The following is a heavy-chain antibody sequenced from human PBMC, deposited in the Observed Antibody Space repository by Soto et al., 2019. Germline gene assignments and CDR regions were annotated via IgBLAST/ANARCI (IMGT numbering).Heavy chain of an antibody. J-gene: IGHJ5*02. CDR2: IIPIFGTA. CDR1: GGTFSSYA. V-gene: IGHV1-69*13. Sequence: SVKVSCKASGGTFSSYAISWVRQAPGQGLEWMGGIIPIFGTANYAQKFQGRVTITADESTSTAYMELSSPRSEDTAVYYCARDPSSWYGWFDPWGQGTLVTVSS. D-gene: IGHD6-13*01. CDR3: ARDPSSWYGWFDP.